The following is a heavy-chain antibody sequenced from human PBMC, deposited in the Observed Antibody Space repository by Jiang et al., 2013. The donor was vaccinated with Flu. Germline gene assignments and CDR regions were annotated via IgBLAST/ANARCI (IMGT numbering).Heavy chain of an antibody. CDR1: GGSISSYY. J-gene: IGHJ4*02. CDR3: ARWWFSLDY. V-gene: IGHV4-59*01. D-gene: IGHD2-15*01. Sequence: GSGLVKPSETLSLTCTVSGGSISSYYWSWIRQPPGKGLEWIGYIYYSGSTNYNPSLKSRVTISVDTSKNQFSLKLSSVTAADTAVYYCARWWFSLDYWGQGTLVTVSS. CDR2: IYYSGST.